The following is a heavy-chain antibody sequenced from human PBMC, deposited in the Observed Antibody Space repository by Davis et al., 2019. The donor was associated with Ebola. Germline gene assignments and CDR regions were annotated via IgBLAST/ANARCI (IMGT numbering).Heavy chain of an antibody. V-gene: IGHV3-21*01. CDR3: ARELGFNYYYYMDV. CDR2: ISSSSSYI. J-gene: IGHJ6*03. D-gene: IGHD7-27*01. CDR1: GFTFSSYS. Sequence: GESLKISCAASGFTFSSYSMNWVRQAPGKGLEWVSSISSSSSYIYYADSVKGRFTISRDNAKNSLYLQMNSLRAEDTAVYYCARELGFNYYYYMDVWGKGTTVTVSS.